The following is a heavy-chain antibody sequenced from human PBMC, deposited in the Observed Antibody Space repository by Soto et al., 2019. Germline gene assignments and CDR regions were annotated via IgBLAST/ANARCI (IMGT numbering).Heavy chain of an antibody. CDR1: GFIFSSYG. J-gene: IGHJ4*02. CDR3: AKDRRAGGNYGFYSDF. V-gene: IGHV3-23*01. Sequence: PGGSLRLSCAASGFIFSSYGMTWVRQAPGKVLEWVSFSSATGAGTYYADSVKGRFTISRDNSKNTLYLQMTSLRADDTAVYYCAKDRRAGGNYGFYSDFWGQGALVTVSS. D-gene: IGHD1-7*01. CDR2: SSATGAGT.